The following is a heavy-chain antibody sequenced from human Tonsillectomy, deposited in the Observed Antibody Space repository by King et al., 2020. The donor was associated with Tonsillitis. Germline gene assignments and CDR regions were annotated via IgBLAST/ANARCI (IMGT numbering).Heavy chain of an antibody. Sequence: VQLVESGAEVKKPGSSVKVSCKASGGTFSSYAISWVRQAPGQGLEWMGGIIPICGTANYAQKFQGRVTITADASTSTAYMELSSLGSEDTAVYYCARGPYSSCWHFWYFDLWGRGTLVTVSS. V-gene: IGHV1-69*01. CDR3: ARGPYSSCWHFWYFDL. CDR2: IIPICGTA. D-gene: IGHD6-13*01. J-gene: IGHJ2*01. CDR1: GGTFSSYA.